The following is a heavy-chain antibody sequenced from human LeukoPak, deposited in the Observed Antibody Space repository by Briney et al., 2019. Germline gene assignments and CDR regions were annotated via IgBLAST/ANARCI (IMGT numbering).Heavy chain of an antibody. CDR3: ARADSSGYSLWFDP. V-gene: IGHV4-31*03. CDR2: IYYSGRT. CDR1: GASISSGTYY. Sequence: SETLSLTCTVSGASISSGTYYWSWIRQHPGRGLEGIGYIYYSGRTYYSPSLKSRVTISLDASDNHFSLKLSSLTAADTAVYYCARADSSGYSLWFDPWGQGTLVTVSS. D-gene: IGHD3-22*01. J-gene: IGHJ5*02.